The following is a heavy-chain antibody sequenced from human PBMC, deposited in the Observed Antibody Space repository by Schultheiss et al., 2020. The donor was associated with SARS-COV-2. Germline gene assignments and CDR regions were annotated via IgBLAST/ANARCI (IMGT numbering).Heavy chain of an antibody. CDR1: GFTFSSYA. J-gene: IGHJ6*03. Sequence: GGSLRLSCAASGFTFSSYAMSWVRQAPGKGLEWVSAISGSGGSTYYADSVKGRFTISRDNSKNTLYLQMNSLRAEDTALYYCAKEVGYCSSTSCPRYYYYYMDVWGKGTTVTVSS. CDR3: AKEVGYCSSTSCPRYYYYYMDV. D-gene: IGHD2-2*01. CDR2: ISGSGGST. V-gene: IGHV3-23*01.